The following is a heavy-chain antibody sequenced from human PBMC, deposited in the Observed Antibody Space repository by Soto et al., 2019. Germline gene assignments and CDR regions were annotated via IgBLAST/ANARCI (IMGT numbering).Heavy chain of an antibody. CDR3: ASTTTVTLYYFDY. Sequence: SETLSLTCTVSGGSISSSSYYWGWIRQPPGKGLEWIGSIYYSGSTYYNPSLKSRVTISVDTSKNQFSLKLSSVTAADTAVYYCASTTTVTLYYFDYWGQGTLVTVSS. CDR1: GGSISSSSYY. CDR2: IYYSGST. D-gene: IGHD4-4*01. V-gene: IGHV4-39*01. J-gene: IGHJ4*02.